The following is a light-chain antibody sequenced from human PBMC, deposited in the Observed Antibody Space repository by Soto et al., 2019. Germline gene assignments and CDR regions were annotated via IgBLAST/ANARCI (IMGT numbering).Light chain of an antibody. Sequence: EIVLTQSPGTLSLSPGERATLSCRASQSVSRSYLAWYQQKPGQAPRLLIYGASSRATGIPDRFSDSGSGTDFTLTISRLEPEDFAVYYCQQYASSPLTFGGGTKVEIK. CDR3: QQYASSPLT. CDR2: GAS. J-gene: IGKJ4*01. CDR1: QSVSRSY. V-gene: IGKV3-20*01.